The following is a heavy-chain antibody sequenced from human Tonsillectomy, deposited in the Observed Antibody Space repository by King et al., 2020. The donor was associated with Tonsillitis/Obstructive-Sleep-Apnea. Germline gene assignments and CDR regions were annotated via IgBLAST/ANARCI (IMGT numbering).Heavy chain of an antibody. D-gene: IGHD2-2*01. J-gene: IGHJ5*02. V-gene: IGHV3-23*04. CDR3: AKEGGYCSSTSCLNWFDP. CDR1: GFTFSSYA. CDR2: ISGSGGST. Sequence: VQLVESGGGLVQPGGSLRLSCAASGFTFSSYAMSWVRQAPGKGLEWVSAISGSGGSTYYADSVKGRFTISRDNSKNTLYLQMNSLRDEDTAVYYCAKEGGYCSSTSCLNWFDPWGQGTLVTVSS.